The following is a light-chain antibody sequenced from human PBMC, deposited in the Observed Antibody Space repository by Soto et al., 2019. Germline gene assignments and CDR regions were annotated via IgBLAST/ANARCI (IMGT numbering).Light chain of an antibody. CDR3: SSYSSTTTEYV. CDR1: SSDVGGYNY. CDR2: EVS. J-gene: IGLJ1*01. V-gene: IGLV2-8*01. Sequence: QSALTQPPSASGSPGQSVTISCTGTSSDVGGYNYVSWYQQHPGKAPKLIISEVSKRPSGVPDRFSGSKSGNTASLTVSGLQAEDEADYYCSSYSSTTTEYVFGTGTKVTVL.